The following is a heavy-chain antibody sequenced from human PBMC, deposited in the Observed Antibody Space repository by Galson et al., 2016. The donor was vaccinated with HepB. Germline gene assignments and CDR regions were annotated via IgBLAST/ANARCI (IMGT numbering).Heavy chain of an antibody. CDR3: ARGSRLSYYYYGMDV. Sequence: QSGAEVKKPGESLKISCKGSGDSFTSYWIVWVRQMPGKGLEWMGIIFPGDSDTRYSPAFQGRVTISADKSINTAYLQWSSLKASDTAMYYCARGSRLSYYYYGMDVWGQGTTVTVSS. CDR1: GDSFTSYW. V-gene: IGHV5-51*01. J-gene: IGHJ6*02. D-gene: IGHD3-10*01. CDR2: IFPGDSDT.